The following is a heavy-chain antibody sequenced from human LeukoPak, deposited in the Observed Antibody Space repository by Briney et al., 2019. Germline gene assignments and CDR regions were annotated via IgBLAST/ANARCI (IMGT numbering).Heavy chain of an antibody. CDR3: ARGGGYSSSWYTIDYYYYMAV. V-gene: IGHV4-34*01. D-gene: IGHD6-13*01. Sequence: SETLSLTCAVYGGSFSGYYWSWIRQPPGKGLEWIGEINHSGSTNYNPSLKSRVTISVDTSKNQFPLKLSSVTAADTAVYYCARGGGYSSSWYTIDYYYYMAVWGKGTTVTVSS. J-gene: IGHJ6*03. CDR2: INHSGST. CDR1: GGSFSGYY.